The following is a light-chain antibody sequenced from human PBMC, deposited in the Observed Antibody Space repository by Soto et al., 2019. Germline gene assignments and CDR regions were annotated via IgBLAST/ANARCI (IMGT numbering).Light chain of an antibody. CDR1: QSLVHRDGIAY. V-gene: IGKV2-30*02. J-gene: IGKJ5*01. Sequence: DVVMTQSPLSRPVPLGQPASISCSSNQSLVHRDGIAYFSWIQQQPGRAPRRLIYKVSNRDSGVPARFSGSGSGTDFALQISSVEAEDVGVYFCMQALQTFTFGQGTRLRL. CDR2: KVS. CDR3: MQALQTFT.